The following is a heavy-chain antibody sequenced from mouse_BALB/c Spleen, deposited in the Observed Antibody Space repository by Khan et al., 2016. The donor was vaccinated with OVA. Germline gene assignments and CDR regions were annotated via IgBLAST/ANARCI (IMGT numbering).Heavy chain of an antibody. CDR2: IYPGGGYN. Sequence: VQLLESGAELVRPGTSVKMSCKAAGYTFTNYWIGWVQQRPGHGLEWIGDIYPGGGYNNYIEKFKGKATLTADTSSSTAYMQLSSLRSGDDAIYYCARRRAARATWDYCDYWGQGTTLTVSS. CDR3: ARRRAARATWDYCDY. V-gene: IGHV1-63*02. D-gene: IGHD3-1*01. J-gene: IGHJ2*01. CDR1: GYTFTNYW.